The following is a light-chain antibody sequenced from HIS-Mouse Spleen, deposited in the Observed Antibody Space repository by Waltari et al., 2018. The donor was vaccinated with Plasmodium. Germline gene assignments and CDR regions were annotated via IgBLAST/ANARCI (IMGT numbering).Light chain of an antibody. CDR3: GTWDSSLSAGVV. J-gene: IGLJ2*01. CDR1: SPNIGNTY. V-gene: IGLV1-51*01. Sequence: QSVLTQPPSVSAAPGQKVTISFSGSSPNIGNTYVSLYQQPPGTAPKLLIYDNNKRPSGIPDRFSGSKSGTSATLGITGLQTGDEADYYCGTWDSSLSAGVVFGGGTKLTVL. CDR2: DNN.